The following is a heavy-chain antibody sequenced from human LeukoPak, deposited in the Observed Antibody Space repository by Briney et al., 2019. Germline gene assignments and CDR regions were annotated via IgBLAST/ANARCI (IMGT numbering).Heavy chain of an antibody. V-gene: IGHV3-7*02. CDR3: VPHAGTVGY. J-gene: IGHJ4*02. D-gene: IGHD1-26*01. Sequence: GGSLRLSCAASGLTFSSCWMSWVRQAPGKGLEWVANIKQDGSEKNYVDSVKGRFTISRDNAKNSLYLQMDSLKADDTAVYYCVPHAGTVGYWGQGTLVTVSS. CDR1: GLTFSSCW. CDR2: IKQDGSEK.